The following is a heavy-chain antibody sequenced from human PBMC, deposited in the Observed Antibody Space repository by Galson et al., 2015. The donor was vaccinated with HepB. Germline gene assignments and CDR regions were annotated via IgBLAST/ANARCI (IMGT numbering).Heavy chain of an antibody. D-gene: IGHD3-16*01. CDR2: ISYDGSNK. CDR3: ASSPGDLSEYFQH. J-gene: IGHJ1*01. CDR1: GFTFSSYG. Sequence: SLRLSCAASGFTFSSYGMHWVRQAPGKGLEWVAVISYDGSNKYYADSVRGRFTISRDNSKNTLYLQMNSLRAEDTAVYYCASSPGDLSEYFQHWGQGTLVTVSS. V-gene: IGHV3-30*03.